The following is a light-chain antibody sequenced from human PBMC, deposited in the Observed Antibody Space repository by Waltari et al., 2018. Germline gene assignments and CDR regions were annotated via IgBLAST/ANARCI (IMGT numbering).Light chain of an antibody. J-gene: IGLJ2*01. CDR2: ANT. V-gene: IGLV1-40*01. Sequence: QSVLTQPPSVSGAPGQRVTIFCTGNSSNIGAGYVATWYQHLPGTAPQLLIYANTDRPSGVPDRFSGSKSDTSASLTITGLQADDEADYYCQSYDKSLGASVFGGGTRLTVL. CDR1: SSNIGAGYV. CDR3: QSYDKSLGASV.